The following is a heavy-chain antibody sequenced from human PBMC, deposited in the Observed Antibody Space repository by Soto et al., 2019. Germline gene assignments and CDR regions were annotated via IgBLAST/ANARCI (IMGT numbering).Heavy chain of an antibody. Sequence: EVQLVESGGGLVQPGGSLRLSCAASGFTVSSNYMSWVRQAPGKGLEWVSVIYRGGSTYYADSVKGRFTISRDNSKNTLYLQMNSLRAEDTAVYYCARGSGYSYVAFDIWGQGTMVTVSS. CDR3: ARGSGYSYVAFDI. CDR2: IYRGGST. V-gene: IGHV3-66*01. J-gene: IGHJ3*02. CDR1: GFTVSSNY. D-gene: IGHD5-18*01.